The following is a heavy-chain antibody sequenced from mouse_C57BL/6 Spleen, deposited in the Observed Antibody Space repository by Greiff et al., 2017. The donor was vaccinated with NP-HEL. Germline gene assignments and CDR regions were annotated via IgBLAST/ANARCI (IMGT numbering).Heavy chain of an antibody. Sequence: EVQLQQSGPELVKPGASVKMSCKASGYTFTDYNMHWVKQSHGKSLEWIGYINPNNGGTSYNQKFKGKATLTVNKSSSTAYMELRSLTSEDSAVYYCARGVNWDVYFDVWGTGTTVTVSS. CDR1: GYTFTDYN. D-gene: IGHD4-1*01. J-gene: IGHJ1*03. V-gene: IGHV1-22*01. CDR2: INPNNGGT. CDR3: ARGVNWDVYFDV.